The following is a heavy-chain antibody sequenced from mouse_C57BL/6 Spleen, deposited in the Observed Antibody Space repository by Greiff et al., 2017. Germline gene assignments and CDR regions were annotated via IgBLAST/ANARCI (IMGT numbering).Heavy chain of an antibody. CDR3: ARLGVFPGNAMDY. CDR2: IWSDGST. V-gene: IGHV2-6*03. J-gene: IGHJ4*01. CDR1: GFSLTSYG. D-gene: IGHD3-3*01. Sequence: VQRVESGPGLVAPSQSLSITCTVSGFSLTSYGVHWVRQPPGKGLEWLVVIWSDGSTTYNSALKSRLSISKDNSKSQVFLKMNSLQTDDTAMYYGARLGVFPGNAMDYWGQGTSVTVSS.